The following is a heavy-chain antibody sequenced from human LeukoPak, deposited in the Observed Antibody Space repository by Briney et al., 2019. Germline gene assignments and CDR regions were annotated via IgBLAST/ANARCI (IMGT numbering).Heavy chain of an antibody. D-gene: IGHD3-22*01. CDR2: ISYDGSIK. CDR3: ARDLSSYYYDSRGSGWFDP. Sequence: GRSLRLSCAASGFTFSSYGMHWVRQAPGKGLEWVAVISYDGSIKYFADSVKGRFTISRDNAKNSLYLQMNSLRAEDTAVYYCARDLSSYYYDSRGSGWFDPWGQGTLVTVSS. CDR1: GFTFSSYG. J-gene: IGHJ5*02. V-gene: IGHV3-30*03.